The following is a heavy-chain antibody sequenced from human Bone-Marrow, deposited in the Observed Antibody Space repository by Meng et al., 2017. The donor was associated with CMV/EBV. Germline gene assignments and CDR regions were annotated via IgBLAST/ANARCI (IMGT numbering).Heavy chain of an antibody. CDR2: IYYSGST. CDR1: GGSISSSSYY. V-gene: IGHV4-39*07. Sequence: GSLRLSCTVSGGSISSSSYYWGWIRQPPGKGLEWIGSIYYSGSTYYNPSLRSRVTISADTSKNQFSLKLTSVTAADTAVYYCARTAWFGELYYYYGFDIWGQGTTVTVSS. J-gene: IGHJ6*02. D-gene: IGHD3-10*01. CDR3: ARTAWFGELYYYYGFDI.